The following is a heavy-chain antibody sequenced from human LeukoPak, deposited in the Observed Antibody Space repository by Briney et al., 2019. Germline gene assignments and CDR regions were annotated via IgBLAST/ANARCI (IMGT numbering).Heavy chain of an antibody. Sequence: PGGSLRHSCAASGFILSDYNMHWVRQAPGKGLEWVAVISYDGSNKYYADSVKGRFTISRDDSRNTLYLQKNSLRPEDTALYYCAKDLQHLVRTLSFDYWGQGTLVTVSS. CDR2: ISYDGSNK. CDR3: AKDLQHLVRTLSFDY. J-gene: IGHJ4*02. V-gene: IGHV3-30*04. CDR1: GFILSDYN. D-gene: IGHD6-13*01.